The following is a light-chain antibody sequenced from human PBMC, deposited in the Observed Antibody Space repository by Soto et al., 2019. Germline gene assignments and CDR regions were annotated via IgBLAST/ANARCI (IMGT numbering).Light chain of an antibody. CDR1: QRVSSY. Sequence: EIVLTQSPATLSLSPGERATLSCRASQRVSSYLAWYQQKPGQAPRLLIYDASNRATAIPARFSGSGSGTDFTLIISSLEPEDFAVYYCQQRSNWPPVTFGQGTKLEIK. V-gene: IGKV3-11*01. J-gene: IGKJ2*01. CDR2: DAS. CDR3: QQRSNWPPVT.